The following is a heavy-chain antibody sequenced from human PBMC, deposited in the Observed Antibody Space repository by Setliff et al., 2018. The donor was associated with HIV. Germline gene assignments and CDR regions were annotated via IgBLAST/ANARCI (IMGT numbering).Heavy chain of an antibody. J-gene: IGHJ6*03. CDR1: GFSISSRYY. D-gene: IGHD3-10*01. CDR3: ARGVWFGLYYYYMDV. CDR2: IYHTGSS. Sequence: SETLSLTCDVSGFSISSRYYWGWIRQSPGKGLEWIGNIYHTGSSYYNPSLNDRATISLDTSKNQFSLKLNSVTAADTAVYYCARGVWFGLYYYYMDVWGKGTTVTVSS. V-gene: IGHV4-38-2*01.